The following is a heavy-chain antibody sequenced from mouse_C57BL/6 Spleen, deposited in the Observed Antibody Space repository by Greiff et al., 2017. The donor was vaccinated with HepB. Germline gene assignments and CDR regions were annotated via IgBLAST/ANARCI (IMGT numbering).Heavy chain of an antibody. D-gene: IGHD2-1*01. V-gene: IGHV1-7*01. CDR1: GYTFTSYW. Sequence: VQLQQSGAELAKPGASVKLSCKASGYTFTSYWMHWVKQRPGQGLEWIGYINPSSGYTKYNQKFKDKATLTADKSSSTTYMQLRSLTYEDSAVYYCAGGNYVDAMDYWGQGTSVTVSS. CDR2: INPSSGYT. J-gene: IGHJ4*01. CDR3: AGGNYVDAMDY.